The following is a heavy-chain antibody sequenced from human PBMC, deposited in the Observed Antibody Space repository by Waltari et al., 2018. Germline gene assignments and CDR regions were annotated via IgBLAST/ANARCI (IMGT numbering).Heavy chain of an antibody. CDR3: AMPRGDSYGGYYYDGMDV. V-gene: IGHV1-69*12. J-gene: IGHJ6*02. D-gene: IGHD5-18*01. CDR2: NITSLGTA. CDR1: GGTFSSYA. Sequence: QVQLVQSGAEVKKPGSSVKVSCKASGGTFSSYAISWVRQAPGQGLEWMGGNITSLGTANDAQKFQGRVTMTADESTSTAYMELSSLRSEDTAVYYWAMPRGDSYGGYYYDGMDVWGQGTTVTVSS.